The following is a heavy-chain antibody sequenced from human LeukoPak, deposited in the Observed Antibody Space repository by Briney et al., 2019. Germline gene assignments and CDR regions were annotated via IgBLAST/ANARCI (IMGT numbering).Heavy chain of an antibody. Sequence: PSETLSLTCTVSGGSISSYDWSWIRQPAGKGLEWIGRIYTSGSTNYNPSLKSRVTMSVDTSKDQFSLKLSSVTAADTAVYYCARNYDYVWGSNDYWGQGTLVTVSS. V-gene: IGHV4-4*07. CDR3: ARNYDYVWGSNDY. CDR1: GGSISSYD. D-gene: IGHD3-16*01. J-gene: IGHJ4*02. CDR2: IYTSGST.